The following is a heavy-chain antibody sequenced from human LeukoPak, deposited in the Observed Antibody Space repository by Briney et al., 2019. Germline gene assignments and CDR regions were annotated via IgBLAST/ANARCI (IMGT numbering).Heavy chain of an antibody. Sequence: GASVKVSCKASGYTFTGYYMHWVRQAPGQGLEWMGWINPNSGGTNYAQKFQGRVTMTRDTSISTAYMELSRLRSDDTAVYYCARMEVLGYCSGGSCYSLDYWGQGTLVTVSS. V-gene: IGHV1-2*02. CDR1: GYTFTGYY. CDR2: INPNSGGT. CDR3: ARMEVLGYCSGGSCYSLDY. J-gene: IGHJ4*02. D-gene: IGHD2-15*01.